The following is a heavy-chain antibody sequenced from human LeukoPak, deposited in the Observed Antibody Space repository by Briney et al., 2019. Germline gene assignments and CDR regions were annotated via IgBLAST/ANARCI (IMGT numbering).Heavy chain of an antibody. Sequence: ASVKVSCKASGYTFTRYYILWVRQAPGQGLEWLGIINPSGGSTSNTQKFQGRVTMTTDMSTSTVYMELSSLRSEDTAVYYCARALAAAAGRRAGMMGDWGQGTLVTVSS. V-gene: IGHV1-46*01. CDR3: ARALAAAAGRRAGMMGD. D-gene: IGHD6-13*01. J-gene: IGHJ4*02. CDR1: GYTFTRYY. CDR2: INPSGGST.